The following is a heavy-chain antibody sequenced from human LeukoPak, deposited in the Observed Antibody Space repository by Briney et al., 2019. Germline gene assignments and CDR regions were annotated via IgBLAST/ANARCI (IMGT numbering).Heavy chain of an antibody. CDR1: GYTFTGYY. CDR2: INPNSGGT. Sequence: ASVKVSCKASGYTFTGYYMHWVRQAPGQGLEWMGWINPNSGGTNYAQKFQGRVTMTRDTSISTAYMELSSLRSEDTAVYYCASGGATYYDILTDDYNVESDSFDIWGQGTMVTVSS. V-gene: IGHV1-2*02. CDR3: ASGGATYYDILTDDYNVESDSFDI. J-gene: IGHJ3*02. D-gene: IGHD3-9*01.